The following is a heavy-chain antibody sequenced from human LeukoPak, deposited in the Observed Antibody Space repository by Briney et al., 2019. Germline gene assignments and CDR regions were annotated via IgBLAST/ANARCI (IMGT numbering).Heavy chain of an antibody. J-gene: IGHJ4*02. CDR2: ISYDGSNK. Sequence: GGSLRLSCAASGFTFSSYGMHWVRQAPGKGLEWVAVISYDGSNKYYGDSVKGRFTISRENSKTTMYLQMNSLRAEDTAVYYCAKADSSGYYVDYWGQGTLVTVHS. D-gene: IGHD3-22*01. CDR1: GFTFSSYG. CDR3: AKADSSGYYVDY. V-gene: IGHV3-30*18.